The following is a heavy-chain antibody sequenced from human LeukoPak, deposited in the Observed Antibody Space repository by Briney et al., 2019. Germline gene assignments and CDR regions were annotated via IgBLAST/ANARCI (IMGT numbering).Heavy chain of an antibody. CDR1: GLTFSSYA. Sequence: PGRSLRLSCAASGLTFSSYAMHWVRQAPGEGLEWVAVISYDGSNKYYADSAKGRFTISRDNSKNTLYLQMNSLRAEDTAVYYCARGVAGIFDYWGQGTLVTVSS. V-gene: IGHV3-30-3*01. CDR2: ISYDGSNK. CDR3: ARGVAGIFDY. J-gene: IGHJ4*02. D-gene: IGHD2-15*01.